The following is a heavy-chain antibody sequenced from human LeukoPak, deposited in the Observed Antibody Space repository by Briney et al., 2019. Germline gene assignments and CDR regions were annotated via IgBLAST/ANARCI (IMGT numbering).Heavy chain of an antibody. V-gene: IGHV1-18*01. Sequence: ASVRVSCKASGRTNNRFGVTWVRQAPGQGLEWIGWISSDNGIPRYADKFQGRVTISADTSTTTAYMEMRSLRHDDTAVYFCANVAKGRFFFYHMDVWGKGTTVTVSS. CDR1: GRTNNRFG. J-gene: IGHJ6*04. CDR2: ISSDNGIP. D-gene: IGHD2-2*01. CDR3: ANVAKGRFFFYHMDV.